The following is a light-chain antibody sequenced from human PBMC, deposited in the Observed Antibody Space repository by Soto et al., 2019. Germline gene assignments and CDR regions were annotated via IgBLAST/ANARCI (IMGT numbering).Light chain of an antibody. Sequence: QSVLTQPPSASGTPGQRVTISCSGSSSNIGSNTVNWYQQLPGTAPQLLLYSNNQRPSGVPDRFSGSKSGTSASLAISGLQSEDEADYYCAAWDDSLNGLYVFGTGTKLTVL. V-gene: IGLV1-44*01. CDR2: SNN. CDR3: AAWDDSLNGLYV. J-gene: IGLJ1*01. CDR1: SSNIGSNT.